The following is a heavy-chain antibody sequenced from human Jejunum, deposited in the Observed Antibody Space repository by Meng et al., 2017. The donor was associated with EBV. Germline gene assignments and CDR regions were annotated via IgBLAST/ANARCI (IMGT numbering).Heavy chain of an antibody. CDR3: ARDRSNSDY. J-gene: IGHJ4*02. Sequence: QAQLVQSGAEVKKPGVSVKVSCKASGYDFINSGISWVRQAPGQGLEWMGWISVYRGNTNDAQRFQDSVTLTTNTSTSTVYMELRSLTSDDTAVYYCARDRSNSDYWGQGTLVTVSS. CDR1: GYDFINSG. CDR2: ISVYRGNT. V-gene: IGHV1-18*01. D-gene: IGHD5-24*01.